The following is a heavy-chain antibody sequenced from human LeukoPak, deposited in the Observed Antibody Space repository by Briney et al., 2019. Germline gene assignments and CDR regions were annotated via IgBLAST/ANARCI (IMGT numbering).Heavy chain of an antibody. D-gene: IGHD2-15*01. J-gene: IGHJ4*02. CDR2: INHSGST. V-gene: IGHV4-34*01. CDR1: GRSFSGYY. CDR3: ARGSGYCSGGSCYFFGLLDY. Sequence: SETLSLTCAVYGRSFSGYYWSWIRQPPGKGLEWIGEINHSGSTNYNPSLKSRVTISVDTSKNQFSLKLSSVTAADTAVYYCARGSGYCSGGSCYFFGLLDYWGQGTLVTVSS.